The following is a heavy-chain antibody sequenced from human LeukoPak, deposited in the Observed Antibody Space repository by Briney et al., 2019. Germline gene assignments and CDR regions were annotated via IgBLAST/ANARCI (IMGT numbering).Heavy chain of an antibody. CDR3: AKVGRKQQLADFDY. J-gene: IGHJ4*02. D-gene: IGHD6-13*01. CDR1: GFTFDDYG. Sequence: PGGSLRLSCAASGFTFDDYGMSWVRQAPGKGLVWVSRINSDGSSTSYADSVKGRFTISRDNAKNTLYLQMNSLRAEDTAVYYCAKVGRKQQLADFDYWGQGTLVTVSS. V-gene: IGHV3-74*01. CDR2: INSDGSST.